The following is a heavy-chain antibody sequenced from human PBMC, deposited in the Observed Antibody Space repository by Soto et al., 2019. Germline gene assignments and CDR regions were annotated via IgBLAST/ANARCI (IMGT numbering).Heavy chain of an antibody. V-gene: IGHV4-59*01. D-gene: IGHD4-17*01. CDR2: IYYSGST. J-gene: IGHJ3*02. CDR3: ARRSLDYGDYDAFEI. CDR1: GGSISSCY. Sequence: SETLSLTCTVSGGSISSCYWSWIRQPPGKGLEWIGYIYYSGSTNYNPSLKSRVTISVDTSKNQFSLKLSSVTAADTAVYYCARRSLDYGDYDAFEIWGQGTMVTVSS.